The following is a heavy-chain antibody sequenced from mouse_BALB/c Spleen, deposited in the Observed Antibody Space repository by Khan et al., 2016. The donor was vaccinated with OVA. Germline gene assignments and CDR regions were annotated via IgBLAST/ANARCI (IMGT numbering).Heavy chain of an antibody. CDR2: VSTGGSYT. CDR1: GFTFSTYG. J-gene: IGHJ3*01. CDR3: TRLAYYYDSGGFAY. V-gene: IGHV5-6*01. Sequence: EVELVESGGDLVKPGGSLKLSCAASGFTFSTYGMSWVRQTPDKRLEWVATVSTGGSYTYYPDSVKGRFTISRDTAKNTLYLQMSGLKSEDTAMFYCTRLAYYYDSGGFAYWGQGTLVTVSA. D-gene: IGHD1-1*01.